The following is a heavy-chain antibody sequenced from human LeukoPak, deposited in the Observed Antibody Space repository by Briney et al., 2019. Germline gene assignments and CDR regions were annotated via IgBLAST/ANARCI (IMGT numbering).Heavy chain of an antibody. Sequence: GPSLSPSCAPSGFSFSNYWVAGSRRPPGRGREWVANIKKDASEEYYVDSVKGRFTISTDNAKNSLYLQLNSLRAEDTALYHCARVGTYYDSSGYPGAAFDIWGQGTMVTVSS. J-gene: IGHJ3*02. D-gene: IGHD3-22*01. V-gene: IGHV3-7*03. CDR2: IKKDASEE. CDR3: ARVGTYYDSSGYPGAAFDI. CDR1: GFSFSNYW.